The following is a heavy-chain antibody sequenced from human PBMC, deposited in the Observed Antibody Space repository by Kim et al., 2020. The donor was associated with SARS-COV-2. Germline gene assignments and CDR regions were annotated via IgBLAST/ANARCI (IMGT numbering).Heavy chain of an antibody. D-gene: IGHD6-13*01. CDR1: GGSISSSSYY. CDR3: ARNLESSTAAAGFYYYYGMDV. V-gene: IGHV4-39*01. J-gene: IGHJ6*02. CDR2: IYYSGST. Sequence: SETLSLTCTVSGGSISSSSYYWGWIRQPPGKGLEWIGSIYYSGSTYYNPSLKSRVTISVDTSKNQFSLKLSSVTAADTAVYYCARNLESSTAAAGFYYYYGMDVWGQGTTVTVSS.